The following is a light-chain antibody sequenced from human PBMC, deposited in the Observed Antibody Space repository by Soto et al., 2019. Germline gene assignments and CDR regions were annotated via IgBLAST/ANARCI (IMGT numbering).Light chain of an antibody. V-gene: IGKV3-20*01. J-gene: IGKJ1*01. Sequence: EIVFTQSPGTLALSPGERASLSCRASQSLSSNYLAWYQQKPGQAPRLLIYDASSRATGIPDRFSGSGSGTDFTLTISRLEPEDFAVFYCHQCDSSPWTFGQGTKVDIK. CDR3: HQCDSSPWT. CDR2: DAS. CDR1: QSLSSNY.